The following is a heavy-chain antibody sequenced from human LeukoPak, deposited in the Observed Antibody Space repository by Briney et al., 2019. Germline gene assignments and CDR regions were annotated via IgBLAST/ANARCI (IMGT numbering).Heavy chain of an antibody. D-gene: IGHD2-15*01. CDR2: ISYDGINK. V-gene: IGHV3-30*18. CDR1: GFTFSYCA. CDR3: AKEVSRISFFDY. Sequence: GGSLRPSCAASGFTFSYCAMHWVRQAPGKGLEWVALISYDGINKYYADSVKGRFTISRDNSKNTLYLQMDSLGAEDTAVYYCAKEVSRISFFDYWGQGALITVSS. J-gene: IGHJ4*02.